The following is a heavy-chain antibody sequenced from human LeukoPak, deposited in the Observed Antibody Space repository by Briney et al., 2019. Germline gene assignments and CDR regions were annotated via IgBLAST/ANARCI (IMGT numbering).Heavy chain of an antibody. J-gene: IGHJ4*02. D-gene: IGHD1-14*01. CDR2: INHSGST. V-gene: IGHV4-34*01. Sequence: PSETLSLTCAVYGGSFSGYYWSWIRQPPGKGLEWTGEINHSGSTNYNPSLKSRVTISVDTSKNQFSLKLRSVTAADTAVYYCATSRPPTTPFDHWGQGVLVIVSS. CDR3: ATSRPPTTPFDH. CDR1: GGSFSGYY.